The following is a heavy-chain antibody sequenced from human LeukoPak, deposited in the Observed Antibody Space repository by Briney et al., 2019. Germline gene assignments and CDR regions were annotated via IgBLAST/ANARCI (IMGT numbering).Heavy chain of an antibody. J-gene: IGHJ2*01. CDR2: IYYSGST. V-gene: IGHV4-59*12. D-gene: IGHD3-22*01. CDR3: ARDRCHYDSSGYRYFDL. Sequence: SETLSLTCTVSGGSISSYYWSWIRQPPGKGLEWIGYIYYSGSTNYNPSLKSRVTMSVDTSKNQFSLKLSSVTAADTAVYYCARDRCHYDSSGYRYFDLWGRGTLVTVSS. CDR1: GGSISSYY.